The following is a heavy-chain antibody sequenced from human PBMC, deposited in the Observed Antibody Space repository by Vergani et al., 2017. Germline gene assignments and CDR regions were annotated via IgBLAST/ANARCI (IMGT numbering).Heavy chain of an antibody. D-gene: IGHD3-10*01. Sequence: QVQLQESGPGLVKASQTLSLTCSVSGAYVGSGGYYWSWVRQRPGMGLDWIGYIYYSGTTYYNPSLESRLTISLDTSENHLSLKLTSVTAADTAVYFCARELSYYYGSGSDDYKPYYYEGMDVWGPGTTVTVSS. CDR3: ARELSYYYGSGSDDYKPYYYEGMDV. CDR1: GAYVGSGGYY. J-gene: IGHJ6*02. V-gene: IGHV4-31*03. CDR2: IYYSGTT.